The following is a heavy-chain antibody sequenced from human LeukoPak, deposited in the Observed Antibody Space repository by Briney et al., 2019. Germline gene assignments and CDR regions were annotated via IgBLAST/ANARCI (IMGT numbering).Heavy chain of an antibody. V-gene: IGHV1-3*01. CDR3: ARYTSSSPGWFAP. D-gene: IGHD6-13*01. Sequence: GASVKVSCKASGYTFTSYAMHWVRQAPGHRLEWMGWINAGNGDTRYSQKFQDRDTFTRDTSASTAYMELSSLRSEDTAVYYCARYTSSSPGWFAPWGQGTLVTVSS. CDR1: GYTFTSYA. J-gene: IGHJ5*02. CDR2: INAGNGDT.